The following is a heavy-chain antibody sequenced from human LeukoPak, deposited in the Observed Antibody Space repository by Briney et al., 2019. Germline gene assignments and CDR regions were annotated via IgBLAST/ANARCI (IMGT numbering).Heavy chain of an antibody. CDR1: GGSISSYY. CDR2: IYYSGST. V-gene: IGHV4-59*01. J-gene: IGHJ3*02. Sequence: SETLSLTCTVSGGSISSYYWSWIRRPPGKGLEWIGYIYYSGSTNYNPSLKSRVTISVDTSKNQFSLKLSSVTAADTAVYYCARGKNWNHAFDIWGQGTIVTVSS. CDR3: ARGKNWNHAFDI. D-gene: IGHD1-1*01.